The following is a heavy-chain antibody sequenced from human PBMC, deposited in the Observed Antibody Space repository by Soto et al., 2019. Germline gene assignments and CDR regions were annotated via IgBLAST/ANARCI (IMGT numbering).Heavy chain of an antibody. Sequence: SETLSLTRTVSGGSISSYYWSWIRQPAGKGLEWIGRIYTSGSTNYNPSLKSRVTMSVDTSKNQFSLKLSSVTAADTAVYYCARDSPAGTVDYFQHWGQGTLVTVSS. D-gene: IGHD6-13*01. J-gene: IGHJ1*01. CDR2: IYTSGST. CDR1: GGSISSYY. CDR3: ARDSPAGTVDYFQH. V-gene: IGHV4-4*07.